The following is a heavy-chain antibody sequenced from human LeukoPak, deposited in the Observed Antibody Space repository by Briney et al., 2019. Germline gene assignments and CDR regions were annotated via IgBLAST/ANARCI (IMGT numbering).Heavy chain of an antibody. CDR1: GFTFSSDS. CDR3: ARDHYYDSSGYPADY. CDR2: ISSTSGFI. J-gene: IGHJ4*02. D-gene: IGHD3-22*01. V-gene: IGHV3-21*06. Sequence: NPGGSLRLSCAASGFTFSSDSMNWVRQAPGKGLEWVSSISSTSGFISYADSVKGRFTISRDNAKSSLYLQMNSLRAEDTAVYYCARDHYYDSSGYPADYWGQGTLVTVSS.